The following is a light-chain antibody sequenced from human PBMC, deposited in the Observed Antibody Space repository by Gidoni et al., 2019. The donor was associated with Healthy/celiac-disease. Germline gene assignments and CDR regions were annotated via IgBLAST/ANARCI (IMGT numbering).Light chain of an antibody. Sequence: AIRMTQSPSSFSASTGDRVTITCQASQGISSYLAWYQQKPGKAPKLLIYAASTLQSGVPSRFSGSGSGTDFTLTISCLQSEDFATYYCQHYSSYPPGPFTFGPGTKVDIK. CDR2: AAS. V-gene: IGKV1-8*01. J-gene: IGKJ3*01. CDR1: QGISSY. CDR3: QHYSSYPPGPFT.